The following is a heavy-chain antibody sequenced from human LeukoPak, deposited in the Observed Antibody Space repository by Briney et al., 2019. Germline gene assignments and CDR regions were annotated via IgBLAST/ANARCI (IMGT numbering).Heavy chain of an antibody. Sequence: PSETLSLTCTVSGGSIGRSSYYWGWIRQPPGKGLEWIGNIYYSGSTNYNPSLKSRVTISVDTSKNQFSLRLSSVTAADTAVYYCARVALRWLQFTEFDYWGQGTLVTVSS. V-gene: IGHV4-39*07. D-gene: IGHD5-24*01. CDR2: IYYSGST. J-gene: IGHJ4*02. CDR1: GGSIGRSSYY. CDR3: ARVALRWLQFTEFDY.